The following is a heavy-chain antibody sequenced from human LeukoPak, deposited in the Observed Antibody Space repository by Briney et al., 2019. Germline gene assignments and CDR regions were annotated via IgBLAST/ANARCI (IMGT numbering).Heavy chain of an antibody. Sequence: EGSLRLSCAASKFTFSSYRMSWVRQAPGKGLEWVAYMNQLGNEKNYLDSVKDRFTISRDNAKNSLYLQMNSLRAEDTAVYYCARGTYYYEFWGQGTLVTVSS. CDR2: MNQLGNEK. CDR3: ARGTYYYEF. J-gene: IGHJ4*02. V-gene: IGHV3-7*04. CDR1: KFTFSSYR. D-gene: IGHD3-16*01.